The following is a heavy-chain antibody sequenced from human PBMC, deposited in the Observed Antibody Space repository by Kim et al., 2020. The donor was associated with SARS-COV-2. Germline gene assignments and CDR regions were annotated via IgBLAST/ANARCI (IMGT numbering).Heavy chain of an antibody. CDR3: ARVYSSSLYDPTYPI. CDR2: INSDGSST. D-gene: IGHD6-13*01. J-gene: IGHJ3*02. CDR1: GFTFSSYW. Sequence: GGSLRLSCAASGFTFSSYWMHWVRQAPGKGLVWVSRINSDGSSTSYADSVKGRFTISRDNAKNTLYLQMNSLRAEDTAVYYCARVYSSSLYDPTYPIWGQGTMVTVSS. V-gene: IGHV3-74*01.